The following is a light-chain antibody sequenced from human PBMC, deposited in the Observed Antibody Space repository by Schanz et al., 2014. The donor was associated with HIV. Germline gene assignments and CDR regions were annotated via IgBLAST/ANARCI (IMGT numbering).Light chain of an antibody. J-gene: IGLJ1*01. Sequence: QSALTQPRSVSGSPGQSVTISCTGTSSDIGGYNYVSWYQQHPGKAPKLMIYDVSKRPSGVPDRFSGSKSGNTASLTISGLQAEDEADYYCSSYTTSSTPNYVFGPGTKLTVL. V-gene: IGLV2-11*01. CDR1: SSDIGGYNY. CDR2: DVS. CDR3: SSYTTSSTPNYV.